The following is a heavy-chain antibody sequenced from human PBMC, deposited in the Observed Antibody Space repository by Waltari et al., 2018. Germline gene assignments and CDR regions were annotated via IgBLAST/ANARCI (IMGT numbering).Heavy chain of an antibody. V-gene: IGHV3-30*02. CDR2: IQFDASGE. CDR3: AKDSGNWGYAFDI. J-gene: IGHJ3*02. Sequence: QVQLVESGGGVVQPGGSLRLSCTASGFNFGRNGMHWGRQAPGKGPEWVDFIQFDASGENYADSVKGRFTISRDNSKNTLHLQMNSLRGDDTAVYYCAKDSGNWGYAFDIWGQGTKVTVSS. CDR1: GFNFGRNG. D-gene: IGHD7-27*01.